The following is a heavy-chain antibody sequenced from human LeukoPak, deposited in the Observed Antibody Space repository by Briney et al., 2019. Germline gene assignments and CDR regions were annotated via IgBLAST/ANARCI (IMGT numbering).Heavy chain of an antibody. J-gene: IGHJ4*02. CDR2: IYTSGST. CDR1: GGSISSYY. V-gene: IGHV4-4*07. D-gene: IGHD6-13*01. CDR3: AREEGGSSWFPRFDY. Sequence: SETLSLTCTVSGGSISSYYWSWIRQPAGKGLEWIGRIYTSGSTNYNPSLKSRVTISVDTSKNQFSLKLSSVTAADTAVYYCAREEGGSSWFPRFDYWGQGTLVTVSS.